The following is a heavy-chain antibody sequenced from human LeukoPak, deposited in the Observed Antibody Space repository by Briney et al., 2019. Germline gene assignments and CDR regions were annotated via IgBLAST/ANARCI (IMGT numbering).Heavy chain of an antibody. D-gene: IGHD3-22*01. V-gene: IGHV1-69*04. CDR2: IIPILGIA. CDR1: GGTFSSYA. CDR3: ARGYDSSGLDY. J-gene: IGHJ4*02. Sequence: ASVKVSCKASGGTFSSYAISWVRQAPGQGLEWMGRIIPILGIANYAQKFQGRVTITADKSTSTAYMELSSLRSEDTAVYYCARGYDSSGLDYWGQGTLVTVSS.